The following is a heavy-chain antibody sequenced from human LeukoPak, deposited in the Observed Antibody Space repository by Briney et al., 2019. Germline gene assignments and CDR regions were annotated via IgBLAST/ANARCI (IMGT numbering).Heavy chain of an antibody. CDR2: INSDGSST. J-gene: IGHJ4*02. CDR3: GRKTSPHNWTLTGYGL. CDR1: GFTFSSYW. D-gene: IGHD3-9*01. Sequence: GGSLRLSCAASGFTFSSYWMHWVRQAPGKGLVWVSRINSDGSSTNYADSVKGRFTISRDNAKNSLYLQMNSLRAEDTAVYYCGRKTSPHNWTLTGYGLWGQGTLVTVSS. V-gene: IGHV3-74*01.